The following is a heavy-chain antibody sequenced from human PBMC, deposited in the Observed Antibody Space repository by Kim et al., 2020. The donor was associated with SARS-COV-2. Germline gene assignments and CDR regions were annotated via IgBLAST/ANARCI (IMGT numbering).Heavy chain of an antibody. CDR3: GRERIGGAHTLDH. Sequence: YVDSVEGRFTVSRDNAKSSLYLQMNSLRSDDTGVYYCGRERIGGAHTLDHWGPGTLVSVSS. J-gene: IGHJ4*02. V-gene: IGHV3-7*01. D-gene: IGHD3-16*01.